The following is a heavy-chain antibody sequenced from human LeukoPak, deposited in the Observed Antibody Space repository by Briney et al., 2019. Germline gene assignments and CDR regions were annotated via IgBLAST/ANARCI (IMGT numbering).Heavy chain of an antibody. CDR2: ISYDGSNK. J-gene: IGHJ4*02. V-gene: IGHV3-30-3*01. CDR1: GFTFSSYA. Sequence: GGSLRLSCAASGFTFSSYAMHWARQAPGKGLEWVAVISYDGSNKYYADSVKGRFTISRDNSKNTLYLQMNSLRAEDTAVYYCARSWRREMAFDYWGQGTLVTVSS. CDR3: ARSWRREMAFDY. D-gene: IGHD5-24*01.